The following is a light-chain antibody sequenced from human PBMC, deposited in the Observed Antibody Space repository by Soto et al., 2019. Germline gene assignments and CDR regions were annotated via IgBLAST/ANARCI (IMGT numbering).Light chain of an antibody. CDR2: GAS. V-gene: IGKV3-20*01. CDR1: QSVSSSY. CDR3: QQYGSSPLLT. J-gene: IGKJ4*01. Sequence: EIVLTQSPGTLSLSPGERATLSCRASQSVSSSYLAWYQQKLGQAPRLLIYGASSRATGIPDRFSGSGSGTDFTLTISRLEPEDFAVYYCQQYGSSPLLTFGGRTKVDIK.